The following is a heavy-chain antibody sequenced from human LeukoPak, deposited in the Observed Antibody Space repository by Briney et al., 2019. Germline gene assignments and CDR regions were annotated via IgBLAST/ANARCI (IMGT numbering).Heavy chain of an antibody. Sequence: SSVKVSCKASGYTFTTYFLHWLRQAPAQGLEWVGMINPSAGTTNYPQNFQGRVTLTSDTSTSTIYMDLTSLRSEDTAVYYCAREAPGGYFDYWAQGTLVTVSS. CDR2: INPSAGTT. CDR3: AREAPGGYFDY. V-gene: IGHV1-46*03. CDR1: GYTFTTYF. J-gene: IGHJ4*02. D-gene: IGHD3-16*01.